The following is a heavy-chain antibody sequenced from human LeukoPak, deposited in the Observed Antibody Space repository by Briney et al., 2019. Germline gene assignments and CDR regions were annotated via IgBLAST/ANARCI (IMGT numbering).Heavy chain of an antibody. CDR3: ARAPRGSGWFLDY. J-gene: IGHJ4*02. V-gene: IGHV4-4*02. Sequence: SGTLSLTCAVSGGSISSSNWWSWVRQPPGKGLEWIGEIYHSGSTNYNPSLKSRVTISVDTSKNQFSLKLSSVTAADTAVYYCARAPRGSGWFLDYWGQGTLVTVSS. D-gene: IGHD6-19*01. CDR1: GGSISSSNW. CDR2: IYHSGST.